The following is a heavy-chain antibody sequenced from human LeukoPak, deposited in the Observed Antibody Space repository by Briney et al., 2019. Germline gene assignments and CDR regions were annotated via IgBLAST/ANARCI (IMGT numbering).Heavy chain of an antibody. J-gene: IGHJ4*02. CDR3: ARGSDLKIFGVVIWYFDY. D-gene: IGHD3-3*01. Sequence: SETLSLTCAVYGGSFSGYYWSWIRQPPGKGLEWIGEINHSGSTNYNPSLKSRVTISVDTSKNQFSLKLSSVTAADTAVYYCARGSDLKIFGVVIWYFDYWGQGTLVTVSS. V-gene: IGHV4-34*01. CDR2: INHSGST. CDR1: GGSFSGYY.